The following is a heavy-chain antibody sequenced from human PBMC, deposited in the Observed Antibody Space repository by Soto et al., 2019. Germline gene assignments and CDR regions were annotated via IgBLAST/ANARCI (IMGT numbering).Heavy chain of an antibody. CDR2: ISAYNGNT. D-gene: IGHD6-13*01. V-gene: IGHV1-18*04. J-gene: IGHJ5*02. CDR3: ERWQQLGWFDP. CDR1: GCTFTSYG. Sequence: ASVKVSCKASGCTFTSYGISWVRQAPGQGLEWMGWISAYNGNTNYAQKLQGRVTMTTDTSTSTAYMELRSLRSDDTAVYYCERWQQLGWFDPWGQGTPVTVSS.